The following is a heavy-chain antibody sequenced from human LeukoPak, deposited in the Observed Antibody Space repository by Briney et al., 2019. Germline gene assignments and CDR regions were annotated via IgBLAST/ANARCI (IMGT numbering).Heavy chain of an antibody. CDR2: INQNGGRI. Sequence: GGSLRLSCAASGFTFSSHWMNWVRQAPGKGLEWVGIINQNGGRIGYGDSVKGRFTISRDNAKNSLYLQMNSLRAEDTAVYYCARGWLAPVSGWFDPWGQGTLVTVSS. J-gene: IGHJ5*02. D-gene: IGHD6-19*01. CDR1: GFTFSSHW. V-gene: IGHV3-7*04. CDR3: ARGWLAPVSGWFDP.